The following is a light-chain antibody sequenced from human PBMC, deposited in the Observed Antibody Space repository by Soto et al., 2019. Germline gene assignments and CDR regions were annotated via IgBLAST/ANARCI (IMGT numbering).Light chain of an antibody. CDR3: SSYASFTTVV. J-gene: IGLJ2*01. Sequence: QSALAQPASVSGSPGQSITVSCTGTNSDIGYYDHVYWFQQHPGTVPKLLIYDVNNRPSGVSNRFSGSKSGNTASLTISGLLAEDEAESVCSSYASFTTVVFGGGTKLTV. V-gene: IGLV2-14*01. CDR2: DVN. CDR1: NSDIGYYDH.